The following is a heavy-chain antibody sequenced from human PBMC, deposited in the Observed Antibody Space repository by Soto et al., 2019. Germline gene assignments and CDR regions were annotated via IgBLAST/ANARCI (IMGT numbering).Heavy chain of an antibody. D-gene: IGHD1-26*01. V-gene: IGHV3-21*06. CDR1: VFTLRSYS. J-gene: IGHJ2*01. CDR3: AREKSGADAWYFDL. CDR2: ISSTSAYI. Sequence: GWSLSLSCAASVFTLRSYSMNWVRQAPGKGLEWVSSISSTSAYIYYADAVKGRFTISRDNAKNSLYLQMNSLRAEDTAVYYCAREKSGADAWYFDLWGRGALVTVSS.